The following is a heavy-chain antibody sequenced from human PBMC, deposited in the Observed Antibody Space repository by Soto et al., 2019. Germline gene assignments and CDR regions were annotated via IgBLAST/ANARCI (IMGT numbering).Heavy chain of an antibody. V-gene: IGHV4-59*01. J-gene: IGHJ3*02. D-gene: IGHD3-22*01. CDR1: GASISSSY. CDR2: VYYTGST. CDR3: ARGYYNSSGQSNTFDI. Sequence: SETLSLTCTVSGASISSSYWSWIRQSPGNGLEWIGYVYYTGSTNYNPSLKSRVTISVDTSKNQFSLKLNSVTAADTAVYYCARGYYNSSGQSNTFDIWGQGTMVTVSS.